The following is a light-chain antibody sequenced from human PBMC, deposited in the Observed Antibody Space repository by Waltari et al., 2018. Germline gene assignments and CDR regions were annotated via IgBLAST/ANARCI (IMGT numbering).Light chain of an antibody. CDR2: KDT. CDR1: TFPKQY. J-gene: IGLJ2*01. Sequence: SYELTQPPSVSVSPGQTATITCSGETFPKQYPYWFQQKAGQAPVLLIYKDTKRPSGMSERFSGSSSGTTVTLTISGGQAEDEGDYYCQSADNSGTRVVFGGGTKLTVL. CDR3: QSADNSGTRVV. V-gene: IGLV3-25*03.